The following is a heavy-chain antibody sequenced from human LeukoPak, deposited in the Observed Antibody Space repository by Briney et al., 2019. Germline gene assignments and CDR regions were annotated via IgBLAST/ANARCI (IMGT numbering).Heavy chain of an antibody. Sequence: GGSLRLSCAASDFILRAYGMNWVRQAPGKGLVWVSHVNFDGSSTSYADSVKGRFTISRDNARNTLYLQMNSLRVEDTAVYYCARGVDYGLDVWGQGTTVTVSS. D-gene: IGHD2-15*01. CDR2: VNFDGSST. J-gene: IGHJ6*02. CDR3: ARGVDYGLDV. CDR1: DFILRAYG. V-gene: IGHV3-74*01.